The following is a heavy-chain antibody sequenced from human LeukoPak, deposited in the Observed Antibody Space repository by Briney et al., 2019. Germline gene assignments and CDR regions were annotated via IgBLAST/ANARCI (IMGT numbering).Heavy chain of an antibody. V-gene: IGHV3-66*01. Sequence: GGSLRLSCAASGFTVSSNYMSWVRQAPGKGLEWVSVIYSGGSTYYADSVKGRFTISRDNSKNTLYLQMNSLRAEDTAVYYCAKTGGRITMIVVDYWGQGTLVTVSS. CDR1: GFTVSSNY. J-gene: IGHJ4*02. CDR2: IYSGGST. D-gene: IGHD3-22*01. CDR3: AKTGGRITMIVVDY.